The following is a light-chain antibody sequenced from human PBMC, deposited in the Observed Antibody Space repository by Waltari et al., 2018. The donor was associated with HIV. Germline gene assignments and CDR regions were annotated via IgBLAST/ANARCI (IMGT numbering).Light chain of an antibody. CDR1: QSVGSN. CDR3: LQYDNWPPR. CDR2: GAS. Sequence: EIVLTQSPASLSMSPAERATLSCRASQSVGSNLAWYYQKPGQAHRLLIYGASTRATGIPARFSGSGSGTEFTLTISSLQSEDFALYYCLQYDNWPPRFGQGTKVELK. J-gene: IGKJ1*01. V-gene: IGKV3-15*01.